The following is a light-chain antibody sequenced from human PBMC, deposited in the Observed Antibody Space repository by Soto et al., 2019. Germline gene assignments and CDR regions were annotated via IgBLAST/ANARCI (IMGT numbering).Light chain of an antibody. CDR2: AAS. CDR1: QDIAND. CDR3: LQHNSYLIT. V-gene: IGKV1-17*01. J-gene: IGKJ5*01. Sequence: DIQMTQSPSSLSASVGDRVTITCRASQDIANDLGWYQQKPGKVPKRLIYAASSLQSGVPSRFSGSPSGKEFTLTISRLQPEQLATYSCLQHNSYLITFRQGTRLEI.